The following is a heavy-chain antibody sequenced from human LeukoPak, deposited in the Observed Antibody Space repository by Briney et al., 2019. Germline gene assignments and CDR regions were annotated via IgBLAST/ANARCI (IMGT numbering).Heavy chain of an antibody. CDR3: ARAYDSSGDSSYYFDF. J-gene: IGHJ4*02. CDR2: IYYSVSA. CDR1: GDSTSSSDYY. V-gene: IGHV4-39*01. Sequence: SETLSLTCTVSGDSTSSSDYYWGWIRQPPGKGLESIGGIYYSVSAYYNSALKSRVTISIDTSKNQFSLKLSSVTAADTAVYYCARAYDSSGDSSYYFDFWGQGTLVTVSS. D-gene: IGHD3-22*01.